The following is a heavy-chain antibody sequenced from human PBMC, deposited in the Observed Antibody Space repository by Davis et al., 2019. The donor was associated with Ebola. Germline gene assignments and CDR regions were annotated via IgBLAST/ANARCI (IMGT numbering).Heavy chain of an antibody. CDR3: ARGSGIAAAGTVFYYYYGMDV. V-gene: IGHV1-46*01. CDR1: GGTFSSYA. Sequence: ASVKVSCKASGGTFSSYAISWVRQAPGQGLEWMGIINPSGGSTSYAQKFQGRVTMTRDTSISTAYMELSRLRSDDTAVYYCARGSGIAAAGTVFYYYYGMDVWGQGTTVTVSS. J-gene: IGHJ6*02. D-gene: IGHD6-13*01. CDR2: INPSGGST.